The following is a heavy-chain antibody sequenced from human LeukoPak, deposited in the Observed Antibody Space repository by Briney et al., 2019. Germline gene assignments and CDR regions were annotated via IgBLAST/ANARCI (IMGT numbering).Heavy chain of an antibody. CDR3: AKDSLLYYYGSGSYFDY. D-gene: IGHD3-10*01. V-gene: IGHV3-30*02. J-gene: IGHJ4*02. CDR2: IRYDGSNK. CDR1: GFTFSGYG. Sequence: GGSLRLTCAASGFTFSGYGMHWVRQAPGKGLEWVAFIRYDGSNKYYADSVKGRFTISRDNSKNTLYLQMNSLRAEDTAVYYCAKDSLLYYYGSGSYFDYWGQGTLVTVSS.